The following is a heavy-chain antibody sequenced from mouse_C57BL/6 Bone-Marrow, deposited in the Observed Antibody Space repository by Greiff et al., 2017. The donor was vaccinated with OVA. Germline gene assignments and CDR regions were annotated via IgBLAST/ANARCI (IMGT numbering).Heavy chain of an antibody. CDR1: GYTFTSYW. CDR3: AREESNYPYFEG. CDR2: IDPSDSYT. V-gene: IGHV1-69*01. D-gene: IGHD2-5*01. Sequence: QVQLQQPGAELVMPGASVKLSCKASGYTFTSYWMHWVNQRPGQGLEWIGEIDPSDSYTNYNQKFKGKSTLTVDKSSSTAYMQLSSLTSEDSAVYYCAREESNYPYFEGGGTGTTVTVTA. J-gene: IGHJ1*03.